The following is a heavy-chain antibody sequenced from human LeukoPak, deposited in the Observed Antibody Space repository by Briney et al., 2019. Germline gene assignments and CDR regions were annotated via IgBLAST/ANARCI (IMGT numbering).Heavy chain of an antibody. Sequence: SGTLSLTCAVSGGPISSSNWWSWVRQPPGKGLEWIGEIYHSGSTNYNPSLKSRVTISVDKSKNQFSLKLSSVTAADTAVYYCARGVTFGGVIAPSHWYFDLWGRGTLVTVSS. CDR3: ARGVTFGGVIAPSHWYFDL. V-gene: IGHV4-4*02. J-gene: IGHJ2*01. D-gene: IGHD3-16*02. CDR2: IYHSGST. CDR1: GGPISSSNW.